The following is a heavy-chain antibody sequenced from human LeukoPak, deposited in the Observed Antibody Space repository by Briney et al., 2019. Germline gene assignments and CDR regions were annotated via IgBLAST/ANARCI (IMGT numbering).Heavy chain of an antibody. V-gene: IGHV1-18*01. Sequence: ASVKVFCKTSGYTFNRHGISWVRQAPGQGLEWMGWISCYNGDTHYAQNHRGRFTMTTDASTSTAYMELRSLRSDDTAVYYCARDPSNTSGYNAWFDSWGQGTLVTVSS. CDR3: ARDPSNTSGYNAWFDS. J-gene: IGHJ4*02. CDR2: ISCYNGDT. CDR1: GYTFNRHG. D-gene: IGHD3-22*01.